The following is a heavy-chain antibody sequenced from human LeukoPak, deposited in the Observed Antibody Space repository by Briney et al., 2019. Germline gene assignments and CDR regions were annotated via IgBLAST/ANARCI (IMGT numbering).Heavy chain of an antibody. CDR2: ISGSGGST. J-gene: IGHJ4*02. D-gene: IGHD3-22*01. Sequence: GGSLRLSCAASGFTFSSYAVSWVRQAPGKGLEWVSAISGSGGSTYYADSVKGRFTISRDNSKNTLYLQMNSLRAEDTAVYYCAKSGYYDSSGYFDYWGQGTLVTVSS. CDR3: AKSGYYDSSGYFDY. CDR1: GFTFSSYA. V-gene: IGHV3-23*01.